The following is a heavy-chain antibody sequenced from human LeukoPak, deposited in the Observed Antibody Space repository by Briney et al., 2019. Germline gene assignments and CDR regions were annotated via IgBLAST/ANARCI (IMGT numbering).Heavy chain of an antibody. CDR1: GFTFSSYW. V-gene: IGHV3-74*01. J-gene: IGHJ4*02. Sequence: GGSLRLSCAASGFTFSSYWMYWVRQAPGKGLVWVSRINSGGSSSGYADSVKGRFTISRDNAKNTLYLQMNSLRAEDTAVYYCARGSSSLDYWGQGTLVTVSS. D-gene: IGHD6-13*01. CDR3: ARGSSSLDY. CDR2: INSGGSSS.